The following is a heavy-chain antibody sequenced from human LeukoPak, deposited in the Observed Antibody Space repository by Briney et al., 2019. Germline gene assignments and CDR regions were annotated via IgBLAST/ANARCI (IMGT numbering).Heavy chain of an antibody. CDR3: ARDNSAVADY. Sequence: ASVKVSCKASGYTFTSYGISWVRQAPGQGLAWMGWISAYNGNTNYAQKLQDRVPMTTDTYTSTAYVELRSLRSAVTAVYYCARDNSAVADYWGQGTLVTVSS. CDR1: GYTFTSYG. J-gene: IGHJ4*02. V-gene: IGHV1-18*01. CDR2: ISAYNGNT. D-gene: IGHD6-19*01.